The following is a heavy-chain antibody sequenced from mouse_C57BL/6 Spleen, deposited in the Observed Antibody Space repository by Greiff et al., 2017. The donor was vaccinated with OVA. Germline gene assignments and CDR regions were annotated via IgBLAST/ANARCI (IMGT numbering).Heavy chain of an antibody. Sequence: DVHLVESGGGLVKPGGSLKLSCAASGFTFSDYGMHWVRQAPEKGLEWVAYISSGSSTIYYADTVKGRFTISRDNAKNTLFLQMTSLRSEDTAMYYCARSTVVAHWYFDVWGTGTTVTVSS. CDR1: GFTFSDYG. J-gene: IGHJ1*03. D-gene: IGHD1-1*01. CDR3: ARSTVVAHWYFDV. V-gene: IGHV5-17*01. CDR2: ISSGSSTI.